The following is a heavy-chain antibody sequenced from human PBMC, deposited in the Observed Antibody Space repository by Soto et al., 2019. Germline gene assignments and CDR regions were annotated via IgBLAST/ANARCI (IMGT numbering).Heavy chain of an antibody. D-gene: IGHD1-26*01. J-gene: IGHJ4*02. CDR2: ISDYGRV. Sequence: PWGSLRLSCAASGFSFRNYWMHWFRQAPGKGLVWVSRISDYGRVNYADSVEGRFTISRDDAKSELYLQMSSLRLEDTAVYYCARGGMGPFDYLGKRALATVSS. CDR1: GFSFRNYW. V-gene: IGHV3-74*01. CDR3: ARGGMGPFDY.